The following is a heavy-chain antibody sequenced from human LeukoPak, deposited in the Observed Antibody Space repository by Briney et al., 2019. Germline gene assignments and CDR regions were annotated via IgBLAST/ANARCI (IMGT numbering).Heavy chain of an antibody. D-gene: IGHD5-18*01. CDR2: IYYSGST. Sequence: SETLSLTCTVSGGSISSSSYYWGWIRQPPGKGLEWIGSIYYSGSTYYNPSLKSRVTISVDTSKNQFSLKLSSVTAADTAVYYCARGYSYGFDYWGQGTLVTVSS. CDR1: GGSISSSSYY. CDR3: ARGYSYGFDY. V-gene: IGHV4-39*07. J-gene: IGHJ4*02.